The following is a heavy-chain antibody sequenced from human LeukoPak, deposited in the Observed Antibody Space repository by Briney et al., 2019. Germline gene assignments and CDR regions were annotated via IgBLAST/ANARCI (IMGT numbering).Heavy chain of an antibody. CDR1: GFTFSDHY. J-gene: IGHJ6*03. CDR2: ISGDGDII. V-gene: IGHV3-11*04. D-gene: IGHD3-10*01. Sequence: GGSLRLSCAASGFTFSDHYMSWIRQAPGKGLEWIAHISGDGDIIYHKDSFQGRFTISRDNAKNSLYLQMNNLRAEDTAVYYCTRDPYGSGSEGYFYYMDVWGKGTTVTVSS. CDR3: TRDPYGSGSEGYFYYMDV.